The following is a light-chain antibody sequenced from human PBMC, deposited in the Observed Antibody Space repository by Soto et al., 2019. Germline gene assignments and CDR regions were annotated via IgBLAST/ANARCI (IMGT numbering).Light chain of an antibody. CDR1: QYINTR. J-gene: IGKJ1*01. CDR2: GAS. CDR3: QQYGSSPPWT. Sequence: EIVLTQSPATLSSFPGDRVTLSCRASQYINTRLAWYQQKPGQAPRLLIFGASSRATGTPDRFSGSGSGTDFTLTISRLEPEDFAVYYCQQYGSSPPWTFGQGTKVDIK. V-gene: IGKV3-20*01.